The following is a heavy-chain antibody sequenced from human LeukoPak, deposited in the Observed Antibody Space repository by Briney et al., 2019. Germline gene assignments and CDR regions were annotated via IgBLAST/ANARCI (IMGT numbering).Heavy chain of an antibody. V-gene: IGHV4-30-2*01. CDR2: IYHSGST. J-gene: IGHJ4*02. Sequence: SETLSLTCAVSGGSISSGGYSWSWIRQPPGKGLEWIGYIYHSGSTYYNPSLKSRVTISVDRSKNQFSLKLSSVTAADTAVYYCARTSFSAQGDYWGQGTLVTVSS. CDR3: ARTSFSAQGDY. CDR1: GGSISSGGYS.